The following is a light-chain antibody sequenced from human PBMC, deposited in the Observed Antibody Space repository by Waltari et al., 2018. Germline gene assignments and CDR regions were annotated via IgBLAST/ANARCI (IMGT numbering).Light chain of an antibody. J-gene: IGKJ3*01. CDR3: MHALETRNT. CDR1: QSLLHRNGKNY. V-gene: IGKV2-28*01. Sequence: EIVMTQSPLSLPVTPGEPASISCRSNQSLLHRNGKNYLDWYLQKPGQSPQLLIYLGSNRASGVPDRFSGSGSGTDFTLKISRVEAEDVGFYYCMHALETRNTFGPGTKVDIK. CDR2: LGS.